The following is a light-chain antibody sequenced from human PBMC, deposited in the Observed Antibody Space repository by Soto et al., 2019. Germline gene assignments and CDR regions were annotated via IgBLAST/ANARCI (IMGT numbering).Light chain of an antibody. J-gene: IGKJ4*01. V-gene: IGKV3-11*01. CDR1: QSIRNL. CDR2: DTS. CDR3: QQSSSSPLLT. Sequence: EIVLTQSPATRSLSPGESATLSCTASQSIRNLLAWYQQRPGQAPRLLIYDTSNRATGVPARFSGSGSGTDFTLTISSLEPEDFAVYYCQQSSSSPLLTVGGGTKVEIK.